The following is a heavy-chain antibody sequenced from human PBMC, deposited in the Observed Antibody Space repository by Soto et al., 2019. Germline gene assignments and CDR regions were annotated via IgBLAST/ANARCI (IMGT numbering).Heavy chain of an antibody. J-gene: IGHJ4*02. CDR1: GVTFSTYS. V-gene: IGHV3-48*02. CDR3: ATVAGAH. D-gene: IGHD3-10*01. Sequence: EVHLVESGGGLVQPGGSLRLSCVVSGVTFSTYSMNWVRQAPGRGLEWVAYIDSVTGIINYAESVRGRFIISRDNVAKTLFLQMNSLRYDDTAVYYCATVAGAHWGQGTPVTVSS. CDR2: IDSVTGII.